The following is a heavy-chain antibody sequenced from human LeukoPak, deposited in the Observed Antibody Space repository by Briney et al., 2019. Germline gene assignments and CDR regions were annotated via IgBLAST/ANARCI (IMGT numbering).Heavy chain of an antibody. CDR1: GYTFTSYG. Sequence: ASVKVSCKASGYTFTSYGISWVRQAPGQGLEWMGWISAYNGNTNYAQKLQGRVTMTTDTSTSTAYMELRGLRSDDTAVYYCARDPNYYGSGSFDYWGQGTLVTVSS. D-gene: IGHD3-10*01. J-gene: IGHJ4*02. CDR3: ARDPNYYGSGSFDY. V-gene: IGHV1-18*01. CDR2: ISAYNGNT.